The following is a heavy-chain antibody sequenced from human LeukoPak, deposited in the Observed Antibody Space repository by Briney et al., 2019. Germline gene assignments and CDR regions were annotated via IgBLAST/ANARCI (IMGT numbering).Heavy chain of an antibody. CDR1: GGSFSGYY. CDR2: IYYSGST. V-gene: IGHV4-34*01. CDR3: ARDHYGDYPFDY. Sequence: SETLSLTCAVYGGSFSGYYWSWIRQPPGKGLEWIGSIYYSGSTYYNPSLKSRVTISVDTSKNQFSLKLSSVTAADTAVYYCARDHYGDYPFDYWGQGTLVTVSS. D-gene: IGHD4-17*01. J-gene: IGHJ4*02.